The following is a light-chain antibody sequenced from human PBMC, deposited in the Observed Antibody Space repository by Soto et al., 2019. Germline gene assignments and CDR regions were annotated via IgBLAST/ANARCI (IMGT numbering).Light chain of an antibody. CDR2: GAS. CDR1: QSVSSSY. Sequence: ENVLTQSPGTLSLSPGERATLSCRASQSVSSSYLAWYQQKPGQAPRLLIYGASSRATGIPDRFSGSGPGTDFTLTISRLEPEDFAVYYCQQYGSSPPTFGPGTKVDI. CDR3: QQYGSSPPT. J-gene: IGKJ3*01. V-gene: IGKV3-20*01.